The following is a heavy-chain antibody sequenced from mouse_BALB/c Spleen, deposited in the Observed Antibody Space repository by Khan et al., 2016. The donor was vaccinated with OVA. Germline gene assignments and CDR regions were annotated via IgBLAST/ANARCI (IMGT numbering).Heavy chain of an antibody. D-gene: IGHD2-10*01. CDR3: ARPPYFSYTLDY. CDR2: INTYTGEP. J-gene: IGHJ4*01. CDR1: GYSFTNYG. Sequence: QIQLVQSGPELKKPGETVKISCKASGYSFTNYGMNWVKQSPGKALKWMGWINTYTGEPTYADDFKGRFAFSLETSANTAYLQINILKNEDTATYFCARPPYFSYTLDYWGQGTSVTVSS. V-gene: IGHV9-3-1*01.